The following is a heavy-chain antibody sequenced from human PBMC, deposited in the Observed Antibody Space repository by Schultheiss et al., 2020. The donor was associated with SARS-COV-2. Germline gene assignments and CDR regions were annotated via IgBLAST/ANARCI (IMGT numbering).Heavy chain of an antibody. Sequence: GGSLRLSCAASGFTFSTYGMHWVRQAPGKGLEWVAVISYDGSNKYYADSVKGRFTISRDNSKNTLYLQMNSLRAEDTAVYYCARQTTGDYFDYWGQGTLVTVSS. CDR1: GFTFSTYG. D-gene: IGHD1-1*01. CDR2: ISYDGSNK. CDR3: ARQTTGDYFDY. V-gene: IGHV3-30*03. J-gene: IGHJ4*02.